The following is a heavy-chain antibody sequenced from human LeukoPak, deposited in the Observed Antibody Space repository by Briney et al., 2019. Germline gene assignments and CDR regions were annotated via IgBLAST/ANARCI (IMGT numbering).Heavy chain of an antibody. CDR3: ATSLSFRYFDVDY. CDR1: GYSFTSYW. D-gene: IGHD3-9*01. J-gene: IGHJ4*02. CDR2: IYPGDSDT. Sequence: AGESLKISCKGSGYSFTSYWIGWVRQMPGKGLEWMGIIYPGDSDTRYSPSFQGQVTISADKSISTAYLQWSSLKASDTAMYYCATSLSFRYFDVDYWGQGTLVTVSS. V-gene: IGHV5-51*01.